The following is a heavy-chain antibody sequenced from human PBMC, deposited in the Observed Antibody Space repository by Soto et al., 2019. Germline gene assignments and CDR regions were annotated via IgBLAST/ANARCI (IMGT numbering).Heavy chain of an antibody. Sequence: GGSLRLSCAASGFTFSSYGMHWVRQAPGKGLEWVAVISYDGSNKYYADSVKGRFTISRDNSKNTLYLQMNSLRAEDTAVYYCAKILSSGSEVYYFDYWGQGTLVTVSS. CDR1: GFTFSSYG. CDR3: AKILSSGSEVYYFDY. V-gene: IGHV3-30*18. D-gene: IGHD6-19*01. CDR2: ISYDGSNK. J-gene: IGHJ4*02.